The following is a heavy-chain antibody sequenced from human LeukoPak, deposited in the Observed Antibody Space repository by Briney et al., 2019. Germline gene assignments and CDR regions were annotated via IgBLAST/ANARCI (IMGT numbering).Heavy chain of an antibody. D-gene: IGHD3/OR15-3a*01. Sequence: PPETLSLTCTVSGGSISSYYWSWIRQPPGKGLEWIGYIHYSESTNYNPSLKNRVTMSVDTSKNQFSLNLTSVTAADTAVYYCARTPRSGVWTGYYVWFDPWGQGTLVTVSS. CDR3: ARTPRSGVWTGYYVWFDP. V-gene: IGHV4-59*01. CDR1: GGSISSYY. J-gene: IGHJ5*02. CDR2: IHYSEST.